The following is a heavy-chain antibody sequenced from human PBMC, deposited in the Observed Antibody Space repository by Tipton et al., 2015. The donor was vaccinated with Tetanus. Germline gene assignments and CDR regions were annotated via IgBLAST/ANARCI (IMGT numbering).Heavy chain of an antibody. J-gene: IGHJ2*01. CDR1: GGSMSNNY. V-gene: IGHV4-59*12. CDR2: IFHSGST. CDR3: ARGGSYSYGPRGFDL. Sequence: TLSLTCTVSGGSMSNNYWSWIRQPPGKGLEWIAYIFHSGSTNYSPPLKSRVAISMDTSKNQISLKLTSLTVADTAVYYCARGGSYSYGPRGFDLWGRGTLVTVSS. D-gene: IGHD5-18*01.